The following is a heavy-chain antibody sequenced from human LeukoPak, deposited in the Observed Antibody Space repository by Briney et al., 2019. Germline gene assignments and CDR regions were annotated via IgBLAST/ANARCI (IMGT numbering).Heavy chain of an antibody. Sequence: PGGFLRLSCAASGFTFSTSWMNWVRQAPGKGLEWVANINRDGSEKYYGDSVKGRFSISRDNAKNSLYLQMNSLRAEDTAVYYCGVVYWGQGILVTVSS. CDR2: INRDGSEK. V-gene: IGHV3-7*01. J-gene: IGHJ4*02. CDR3: GVVY. CDR1: GFTFSTSW.